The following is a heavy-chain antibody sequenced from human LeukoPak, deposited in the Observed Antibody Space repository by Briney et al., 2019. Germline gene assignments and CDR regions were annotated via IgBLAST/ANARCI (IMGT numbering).Heavy chain of an antibody. D-gene: IGHD2-15*01. CDR3: ASTPTIYYYYGMGV. CDR1: GFTFSDYY. V-gene: IGHV3-11*01. CDR2: ISSSGSTI. J-gene: IGHJ6*02. Sequence: GGSLRLSCAASGFTFSDYYMSWIRQAPGKGLEWVSYISSSGSTIYYADSVKGRFTISRDNAKNSLYLQMNSLRAEDTAVYYCASTPTIYYYYGMGVWGQGTTVTVSS.